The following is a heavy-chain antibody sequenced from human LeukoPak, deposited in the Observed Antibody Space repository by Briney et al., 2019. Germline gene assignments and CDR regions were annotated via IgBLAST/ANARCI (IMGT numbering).Heavy chain of an antibody. CDR1: GFTFSSHG. Sequence: GGSLRLSCAASGFTFSSHGMSWVRQAPGKGLEWVSAISGSGGSTYYADSVKGRFTISRDNSKNTMFLQMNSLRAEDTAVYYCAKRRARSGYYAAFDIWGQGTMVTVSS. V-gene: IGHV3-23*01. D-gene: IGHD3-22*01. J-gene: IGHJ3*02. CDR2: ISGSGGST. CDR3: AKRRARSGYYAAFDI.